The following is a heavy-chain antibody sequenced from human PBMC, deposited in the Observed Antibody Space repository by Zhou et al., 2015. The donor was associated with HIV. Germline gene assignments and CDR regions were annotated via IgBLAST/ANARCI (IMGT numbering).Heavy chain of an antibody. Sequence: QVQLVQSGAEVKKPGSSVKVSCKASGGTFSSYAISWVRQAPGQGLEWMGGIIPIFGTANYAQKFQGRVTITADESTSTAYMELSSLRSEDTAVYYCARDRGRCSGGSCYSGGLSVDWFDPVGQGTLVTVSS. D-gene: IGHD2-15*01. CDR3: ARDRGRCSGGSCYSGGLSVDWFDP. J-gene: IGHJ5*02. CDR1: GGTFSSYA. CDR2: IIPIFGTA. V-gene: IGHV1-69*01.